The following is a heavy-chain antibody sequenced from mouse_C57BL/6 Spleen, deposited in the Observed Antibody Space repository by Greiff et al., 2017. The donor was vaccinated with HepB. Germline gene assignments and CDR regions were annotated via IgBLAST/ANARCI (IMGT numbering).Heavy chain of an antibody. V-gene: IGHV1-59*01. CDR1: GYTFTSYW. J-gene: IGHJ1*03. Sequence: QVQLQQPGAELVRPGTSVKLSCKASGYTFTSYWMHWVKQRPGQGLEWIGVIDPSDSYTNYNQKFKGKATLTVDTSSSTAYMQLSSLTSEDSAVYYCARNDPRYFDVWGTGTTVTVSS. CDR2: IDPSDSYT. CDR3: ARNDPRYFDV.